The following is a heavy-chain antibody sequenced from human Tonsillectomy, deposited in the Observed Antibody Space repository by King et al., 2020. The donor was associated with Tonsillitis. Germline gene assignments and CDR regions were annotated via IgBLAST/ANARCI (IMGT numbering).Heavy chain of an antibody. CDR2: ISSSSSTI. V-gene: IGHV3-48*01. Sequence: EVQLVESGGGLVQPGGSLRLSCAASGFTFSSYSMNWVRQAPGKGLEWVSYISSSSSTIYYADSVKGRFTISRDNAKNSLYLQMNSLRAEDTAVYYCARATTYYDFWSGYYRPDYYYYYMDVWGKGTTVTVSS. D-gene: IGHD3-3*01. CDR3: ARATTYYDFWSGYYRPDYYYYYMDV. CDR1: GFTFSSYS. J-gene: IGHJ6*03.